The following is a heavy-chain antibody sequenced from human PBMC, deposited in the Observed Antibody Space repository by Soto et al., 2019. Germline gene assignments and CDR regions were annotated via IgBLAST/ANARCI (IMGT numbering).Heavy chain of an antibody. CDR2: IKHDGTIT. J-gene: IGHJ5*01. V-gene: IGHV3-74*01. Sequence: GESLKISCVVSGFTFPGHWMHWVRQAPGKGLVWVSRIKHDGTITSYADSVKGRVTVSRDNAQNTLYLQMNTLRAEDTAIYYCTTKDWFESWGQGTLVTVSS. CDR1: GFTFPGHW. CDR3: TTKDWFES.